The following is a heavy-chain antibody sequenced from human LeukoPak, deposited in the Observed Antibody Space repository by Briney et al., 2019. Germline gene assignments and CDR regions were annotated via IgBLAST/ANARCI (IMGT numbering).Heavy chain of an antibody. J-gene: IGHJ3*02. CDR2: ISGSGGST. D-gene: IGHD3-22*01. CDR3: AKDPLHYYDSSGYYRVGAFDI. V-gene: IGHV3-23*01. Sequence: GGSLRLSCAASGFTFSSYAMSWVRQAPGKGLEWVSSISGSGGSTYYADSVKGRFTISRDNSKNTLYLQMNSLRAEDTAVYYCAKDPLHYYDSSGYYRVGAFDIWGQGTMVTVSS. CDR1: GFTFSSYA.